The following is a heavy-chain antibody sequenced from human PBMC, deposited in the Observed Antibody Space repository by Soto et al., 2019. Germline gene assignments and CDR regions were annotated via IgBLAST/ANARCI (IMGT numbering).Heavy chain of an antibody. Sequence: EVQLVESGGGLVQPGGSLKLSCAASGFTFSGSAMHWVRQAPGKGLEWVGRIRSKVHNYATGYAASVKGRFTISSDDSEKSAYRQMNSLKIEDTAVYYGTSAGPLTTVTTYASDVWGHGTMVTVSS. CDR1: GFTFSGSA. D-gene: IGHD4-17*01. CDR3: TSAGPLTTVTTYASDV. V-gene: IGHV3-73*01. J-gene: IGHJ3*01. CDR2: IRSKVHNYAT.